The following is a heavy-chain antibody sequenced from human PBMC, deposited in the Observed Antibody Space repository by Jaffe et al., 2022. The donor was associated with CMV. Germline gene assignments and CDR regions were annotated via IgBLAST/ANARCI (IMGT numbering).Heavy chain of an antibody. D-gene: IGHD2-15*01. Sequence: QVQLVQSGAEVKKPGSSVKVSCKASGGTFSSYAISWVRQAPGQGLEWMGRIIPILGIANYAQKFQGRVTITADKSTSTAYMELSSLRSEDTAVYYCARDRKGYCSGGSCYSDLIFDYWGQGTLVTVSS. J-gene: IGHJ4*02. CDR1: GGTFSSYA. CDR3: ARDRKGYCSGGSCYSDLIFDY. V-gene: IGHV1-69*09. CDR2: IIPILGIA.